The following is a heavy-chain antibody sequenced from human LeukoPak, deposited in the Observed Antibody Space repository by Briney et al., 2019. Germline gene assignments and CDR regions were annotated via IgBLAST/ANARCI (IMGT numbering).Heavy chain of an antibody. CDR3: ARGGQGAVDY. J-gene: IGHJ4*02. D-gene: IGHD3-16*01. CDR1: GFTFSSNW. V-gene: IGHV3-74*01. Sequence: PGGSLRLSCAASGFTFSSNWMHWVRRAPGKGLVWVSFVNNDGRTTAYADSVKGRFTISRDNAKNTLYLQMNSLRAEDTAVYCCARGGQGAVDYWGPGTLVTVSS. CDR2: VNNDGRTT.